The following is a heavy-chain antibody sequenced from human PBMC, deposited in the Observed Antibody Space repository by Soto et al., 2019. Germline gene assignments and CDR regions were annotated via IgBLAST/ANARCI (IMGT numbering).Heavy chain of an antibody. CDR2: ISAYNGNT. J-gene: IGHJ4*02. CDR1: GYPFTSYG. CDR3: AAQKTRSRFDY. D-gene: IGHD2-2*01. V-gene: IGHV1-18*04. Sequence: GASVKVSFKASGYPFTSYGISLVRQAPGQGLEWMGWISAYNGNTNYAQKLQGRVTMTTDTSTSTAYMELRSLRSDDTAVYYCAAQKTRSRFDYWGQGTMVTVSS.